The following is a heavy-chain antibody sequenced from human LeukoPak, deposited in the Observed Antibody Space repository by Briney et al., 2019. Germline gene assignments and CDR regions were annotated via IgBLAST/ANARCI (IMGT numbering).Heavy chain of an antibody. CDR1: GFTFNNYG. D-gene: IGHD1-26*01. Sequence: GGSLRLSCAASGFTFNNYGMSWVRQAPGKGLEWVSTISGSGGSTYYADSVKGRFTISRDNSKNTLYLQMNSLRAEDTAVYYCAKALGGIGATTDYWGQGTLVTVSS. V-gene: IGHV3-23*01. J-gene: IGHJ4*02. CDR2: ISGSGGST. CDR3: AKALGGIGATTDY.